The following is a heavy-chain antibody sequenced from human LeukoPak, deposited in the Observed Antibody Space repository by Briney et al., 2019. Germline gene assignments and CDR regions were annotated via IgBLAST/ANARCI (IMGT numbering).Heavy chain of an antibody. J-gene: IGHJ4*02. CDR3: ARAIYYDSSGSFDY. D-gene: IGHD3-22*01. CDR1: GGSISSYY. CDR2: IYYSGST. V-gene: IGHV4-59*01. Sequence: SETLSLTCTVSGGSISSYYWSWIRQPPGKGLERIGYIYYSGSTNYNPSLKSRVTISVDTSKNQFSLKLSSVTAADTAVYYCARAIYYDSSGSFDYWGQGTLVTVSS.